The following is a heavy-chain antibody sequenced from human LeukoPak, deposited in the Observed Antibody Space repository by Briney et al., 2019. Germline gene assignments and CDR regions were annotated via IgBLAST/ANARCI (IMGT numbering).Heavy chain of an antibody. CDR1: GFTFSSYW. CDR3: ARDYSSSWYDAFDI. CDR2: IKQDGSEK. D-gene: IGHD6-13*01. V-gene: IGHV3-7*01. Sequence: GGSLRLSCAASGFTFSSYWMSWVRQAPWKGLEWVANIKQDGSEKYYVDSVKGRFTISRDNAKNSLYLQMNSLRAEDTAVYYCARDYSSSWYDAFDIWGQGTMVTVSS. J-gene: IGHJ3*02.